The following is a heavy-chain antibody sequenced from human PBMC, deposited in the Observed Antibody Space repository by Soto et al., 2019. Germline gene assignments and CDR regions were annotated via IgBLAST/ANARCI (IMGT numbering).Heavy chain of an antibody. J-gene: IGHJ2*01. Sequence: QVQLQESGPGLVKPSQTLSLTCTVSGGSISSGGYYWSWIRQHPGKGLEWIGYIYYSGSTYYNPSLKSRVTISVDTSKNQFSLKLSSVTAADTAVYYCAREAKDLGYCSGGSCYGMGYWYFDLWGRGTLVTVSS. D-gene: IGHD2-15*01. CDR1: GGSISSGGYY. CDR3: AREAKDLGYCSGGSCYGMGYWYFDL. CDR2: IYYSGST. V-gene: IGHV4-31*03.